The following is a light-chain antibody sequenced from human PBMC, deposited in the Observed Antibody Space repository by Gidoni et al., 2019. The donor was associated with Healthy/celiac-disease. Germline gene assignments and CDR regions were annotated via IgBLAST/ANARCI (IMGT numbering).Light chain of an antibody. Sequence: EIVLTQSPATLSLPPGERATLSCSASQSVSSYLAWYQQKPGQAPRLLIYDASNRATGIPARFSGSGSGTDFTLTISSLETEDFAVYYCQQRSNWPTFGEGTKVEIK. V-gene: IGKV3-11*01. J-gene: IGKJ4*01. CDR3: QQRSNWPT. CDR1: QSVSSY. CDR2: DAS.